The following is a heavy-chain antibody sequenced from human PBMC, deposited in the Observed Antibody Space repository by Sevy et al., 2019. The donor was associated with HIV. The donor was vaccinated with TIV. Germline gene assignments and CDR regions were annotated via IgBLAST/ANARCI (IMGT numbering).Heavy chain of an antibody. D-gene: IGHD1-26*01. CDR3: ARDRGVGTSSYGMDV. Sequence: GGSLRLSCTASGFIFSHYSMNWVRQAPGKGLKWVSSISTSSTYIYYADSVKGRFTISRDNAKNLLYLQMNSLRAEDTAVYQCARDRGVGTSSYGMDVWGQRTTVTVSS. CDR2: ISTSSTYI. CDR1: GFIFSHYS. V-gene: IGHV3-21*01. J-gene: IGHJ6*02.